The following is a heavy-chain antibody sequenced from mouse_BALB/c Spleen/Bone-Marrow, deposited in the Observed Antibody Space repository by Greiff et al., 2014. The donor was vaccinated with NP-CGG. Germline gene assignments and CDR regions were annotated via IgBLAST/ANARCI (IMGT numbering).Heavy chain of an antibody. D-gene: IGHD4-1*01. Sequence: VQLKESGGDLVKPGGSLKLSCAASGFTFSTYGMSWVRQTPDKRLEWVATISSGGGYTYYPGSVKGRFTISRDNAKNTLYLQMSSLKSEDTAMYYCTRQGNWDRYAMDYWGQGTSVTVSS. CDR1: GFTFSTYG. J-gene: IGHJ4*01. V-gene: IGHV5-6*01. CDR2: ISSGGGYT. CDR3: TRQGNWDRYAMDY.